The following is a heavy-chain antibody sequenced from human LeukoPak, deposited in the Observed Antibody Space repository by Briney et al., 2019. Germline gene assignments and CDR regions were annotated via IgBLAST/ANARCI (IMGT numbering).Heavy chain of an antibody. CDR3: ARPYSSGWSGAFDI. CDR1: GGSISSYY. D-gene: IGHD6-19*01. J-gene: IGHJ3*02. Sequence: NPSETLSLTCTVSGGSISSYYWSWIRQPPGKGLEWIGNIYTSGNTNYNPSLKSRVAISVDTSKNQFSLKLSSVTAADTAVYYCARPYSSGWSGAFDIWGQGTMVTVSS. V-gene: IGHV4-4*09. CDR2: IYTSGNT.